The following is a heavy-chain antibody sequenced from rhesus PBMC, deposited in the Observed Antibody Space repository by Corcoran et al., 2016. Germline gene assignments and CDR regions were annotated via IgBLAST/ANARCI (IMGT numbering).Heavy chain of an antibody. CDR1: GSSISRYC. Sequence: QVPLQESVPGLVKPSATLSLTCAVSGSSISRYCWSWIRQTPGKGLEGIGEINGNSGSTYYNPSLKSLVTISKDASKNQFSLKLSAVTAADTAVYYCARARAGGYNFWSGYYWGQGVLVTVSS. CDR2: INGNSGST. J-gene: IGHJ4*01. D-gene: IGHD3-3*01. CDR3: ARARAGGYNFWSGYY. V-gene: IGHV4-80*01.